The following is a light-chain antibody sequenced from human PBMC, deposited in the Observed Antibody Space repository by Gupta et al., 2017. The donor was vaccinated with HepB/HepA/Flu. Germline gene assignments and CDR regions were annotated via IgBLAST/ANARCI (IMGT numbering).Light chain of an antibody. CDR2: RSN. V-gene: IGLV1-47*01. CDR3: AAWDDSVRGVV. CDR1: SSNIGSNY. J-gene: IGLJ2*01. Sequence: QSVLTQPPSASGTPGQRTTIFCSVSSSNIGSNYVYWYQQLPGTAPKLLIDRSNQRPSGVPDRFSGSKSGTSASLAISGLRSEDEADYYCAAWDDSVRGVVFAGGTKVTVL.